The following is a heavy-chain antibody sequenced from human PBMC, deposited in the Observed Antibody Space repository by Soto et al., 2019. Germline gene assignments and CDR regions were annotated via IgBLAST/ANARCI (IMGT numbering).Heavy chain of an antibody. Sequence: TLAVTCAVYCGHCHGCYRSWLSQPPGKGLECIAEINHSGSTNYNPSLNGRVTISVDTSKNHFSLKLSSVPAADTAVYYCAPTWRTEYYYGMDVWGQGTKAT. V-gene: IGHV4-34*01. CDR1: CGHCHGCY. CDR2: INHSGST. D-gene: IGHD5-12*01. CDR3: APTWRTEYYYGMDV. J-gene: IGHJ6*02.